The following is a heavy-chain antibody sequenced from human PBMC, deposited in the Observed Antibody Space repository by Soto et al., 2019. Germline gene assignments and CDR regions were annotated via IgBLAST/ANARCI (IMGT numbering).Heavy chain of an antibody. Sequence: SETLSLTCALSGGSISSGGYSWSWIRQPPGKGLEWIGYIYRSGSTYYNPSLKSRVTISVDRSKNQFSLKLSSVTAADTAVYYCARVTIFGVVKYAFDIWGQGTMVTVSS. CDR1: GGSISSGGYS. CDR2: IYRSGST. J-gene: IGHJ3*02. CDR3: ARVTIFGVVKYAFDI. D-gene: IGHD3-3*01. V-gene: IGHV4-30-2*01.